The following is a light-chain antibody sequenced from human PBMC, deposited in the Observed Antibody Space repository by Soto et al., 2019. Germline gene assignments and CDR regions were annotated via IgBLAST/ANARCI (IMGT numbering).Light chain of an antibody. CDR1: QTILYSSNNRNY. V-gene: IGKV4-1*01. Sequence: DIVMTQSPDSLAVSLGERATINCKSSQTILYSSNNRNYLAWYQLKPGQPPKLLIYWASTRESGVPDRFSGSWSGTDFTLTISSLQAEDVAVYYCQQYYSTWWTFGQGTKVEIK. J-gene: IGKJ1*01. CDR3: QQYYSTWWT. CDR2: WAS.